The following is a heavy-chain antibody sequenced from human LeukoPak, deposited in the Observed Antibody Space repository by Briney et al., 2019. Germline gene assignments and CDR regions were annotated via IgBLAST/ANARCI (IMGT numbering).Heavy chain of an antibody. J-gene: IGHJ5*02. Sequence: GGSLRLSCEASGFTFNTYSMNWARQAPGKGLVWVSRINSDARSTSYADSVKGRFTISRDNAKNTLYLQMNSLRAEDTAVYYCARGADTGYSSDSWGQGTLVTVSS. CDR1: GFTFNTYS. V-gene: IGHV3-74*01. CDR2: INSDARST. D-gene: IGHD6-19*01. CDR3: ARGADTGYSSDS.